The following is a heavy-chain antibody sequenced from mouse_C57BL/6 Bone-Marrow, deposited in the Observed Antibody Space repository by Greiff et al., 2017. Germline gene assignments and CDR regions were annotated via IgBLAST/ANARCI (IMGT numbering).Heavy chain of an antibody. CDR3: ARDADDYNWFAY. J-gene: IGHJ3*01. CDR1: GFTFSDFY. CDR2: SRNKANDYTT. D-gene: IGHD2-4*01. Sequence: EVKLMESGGGLVQSGRSLRLSCATSGFTFSDFYMEWVRQAPGKGLEWIAASRNKANDYTTEYSASVKGRFIVSRDTSQSILYLQMNALRAEDTAIYYCARDADDYNWFAYWGQGTLVTVSA. V-gene: IGHV7-1*01.